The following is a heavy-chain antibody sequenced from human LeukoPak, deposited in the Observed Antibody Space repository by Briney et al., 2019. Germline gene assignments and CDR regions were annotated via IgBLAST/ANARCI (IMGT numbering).Heavy chain of an antibody. V-gene: IGHV3-74*01. J-gene: IGHJ4*02. CDR1: GFTFSSYW. CDR3: ASSTQISKYADY. D-gene: IGHD2-2*01. CDR2: INSDGSIT. Sequence: GSLRLSCAASGFTFSSYWMHWVRQAPGKGLVWVSRINSDGSITTYADSVRGRFTISRDNAKSTLYLQMNSLRAEDTAVYYCASSTQISKYADYWGQGALVTVSS.